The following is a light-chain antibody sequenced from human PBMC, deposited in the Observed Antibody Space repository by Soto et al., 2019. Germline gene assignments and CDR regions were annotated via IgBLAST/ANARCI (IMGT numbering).Light chain of an antibody. Sequence: QPVLTQPPSASGTPGQRVTISCSGRTSNIGTNAVNWYHQLPGTAPRLVLYNDNQRPSGVPDRFSGSRSGTSASLAISGLQSEDEADYYCATWDDSLNGWVFGGGTKLTVL. V-gene: IGLV1-44*01. CDR2: NDN. CDR3: ATWDDSLNGWV. J-gene: IGLJ3*02. CDR1: TSNIGTNA.